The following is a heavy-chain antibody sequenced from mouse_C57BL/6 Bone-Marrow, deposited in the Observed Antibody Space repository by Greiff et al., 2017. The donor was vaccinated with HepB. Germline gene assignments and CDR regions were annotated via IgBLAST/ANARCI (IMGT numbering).Heavy chain of an antibody. J-gene: IGHJ4*01. CDR3: AKRSSWAMDY. D-gene: IGHD1-1*01. V-gene: IGHV5-17*01. Sequence: DVKLVESGGGLVKPGGSLKLSCAASGFTFSDYGMHWVRQAPEKGLEWVAYISSGSSTIYYADTVKGRFTISRDNAKNTLFLQMTSLRSEDTAMYYCAKRSSWAMDYWGQGTSVTVSS. CDR2: ISSGSSTI. CDR1: GFTFSDYG.